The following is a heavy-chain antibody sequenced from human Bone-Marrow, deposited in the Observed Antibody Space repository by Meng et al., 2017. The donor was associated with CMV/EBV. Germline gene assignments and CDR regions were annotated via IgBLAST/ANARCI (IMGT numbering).Heavy chain of an antibody. CDR2: INHSGST. J-gene: IGHJ6*02. CDR3: ARGVIQSDFWSGYYYYYGMDV. V-gene: IGHV4-34*01. Sequence: SETLSLTCAVYGGSFSGYYWSWIRQPPGKGLEWIGEINHSGSTNYNPSLKSRVTISVDTSKNQFSLKLSSVTAADTAVYYCARGVIQSDFWSGYYYYYGMDVWGQGTTVTVSS. CDR1: GGSFSGYY. D-gene: IGHD3-3*01.